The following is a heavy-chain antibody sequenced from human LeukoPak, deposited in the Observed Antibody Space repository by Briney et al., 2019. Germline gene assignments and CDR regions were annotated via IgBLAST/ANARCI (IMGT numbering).Heavy chain of an antibody. Sequence: GGFLRLSCAASGFTFGDYNMNWVRQAPGKGLEWVSYITDSGSTIHYADSVNGRFTISRDNAKNSLYLQMNSLRAEDSAVYYCARSIGLTGGGVDVWGRGTTVTVSS. CDR3: ARSIGLTGGGVDV. CDR2: ITDSGSTI. CDR1: GFTFGDYN. V-gene: IGHV3-11*01. D-gene: IGHD3-9*01. J-gene: IGHJ6*02.